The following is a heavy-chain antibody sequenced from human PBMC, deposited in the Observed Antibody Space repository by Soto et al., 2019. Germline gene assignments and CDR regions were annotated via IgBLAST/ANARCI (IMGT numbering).Heavy chain of an antibody. V-gene: IGHV3-74*01. D-gene: IGHD3-3*01. CDR3: ARVTYYDFWSGYLFDY. Sequence: GGSLRLSCAASGFTFSSYWKHWVRQAPGKGLVWVSRINSDGSSTSYADSVKGRFTISRDNAKNTLYLQMNSLRAEDTAVYYCARVTYYDFWSGYLFDYWGQGTLVTVSS. J-gene: IGHJ4*02. CDR2: INSDGSST. CDR1: GFTFSSYW.